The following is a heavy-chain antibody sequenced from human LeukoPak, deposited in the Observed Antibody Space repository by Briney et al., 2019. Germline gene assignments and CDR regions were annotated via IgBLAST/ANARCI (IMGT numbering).Heavy chain of an antibody. CDR2: INEGNGNT. CDR3: ARDGGYFDWISDY. J-gene: IGHJ4*02. Sequence: ASVKVSCKASGHTFTTYGLHWVRQAPGQRLEWMGWINEGNGNTKYSQKFQGRVTITRDTSASTAYTKLSSLRSEDTAVYYCARDGGYFDWISDYWGQGTLVTVSS. D-gene: IGHD3-9*01. V-gene: IGHV1-3*01. CDR1: GHTFTTYG.